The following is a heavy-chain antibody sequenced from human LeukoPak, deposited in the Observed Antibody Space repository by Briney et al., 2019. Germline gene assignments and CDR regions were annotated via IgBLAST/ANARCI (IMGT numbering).Heavy chain of an antibody. Sequence: SETLSLTCTVYCRSILSYYCNWLRQPPGKGLEWIGYVYYSGSTNYNPSLKSRVTISVDTSKSQFSLKLSSVAAADTALYYCARSRIAVAGIIPWFDPWGQGTLVTVSS. CDR2: VYYSGST. CDR1: CRSILSYY. J-gene: IGHJ5*02. V-gene: IGHV4-59*08. D-gene: IGHD6-19*01. CDR3: ARSRIAVAGIIPWFDP.